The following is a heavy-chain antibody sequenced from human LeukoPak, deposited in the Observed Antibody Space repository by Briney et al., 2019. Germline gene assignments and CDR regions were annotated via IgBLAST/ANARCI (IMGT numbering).Heavy chain of an antibody. Sequence: PGGSLRLSCAASGFTIGTKHMNSVRQAPGKGLEWVSIIYSGGTTYYADSVKGRFTISRDTSKNTVSLQMNSLRAEDTAVYFCARLGDHYHWNLDLWGRGTLVTVSS. D-gene: IGHD3-10*01. J-gene: IGHJ2*01. CDR1: GFTIGTKH. CDR3: ARLGDHYHWNLDL. CDR2: IYSGGTT. V-gene: IGHV3-53*01.